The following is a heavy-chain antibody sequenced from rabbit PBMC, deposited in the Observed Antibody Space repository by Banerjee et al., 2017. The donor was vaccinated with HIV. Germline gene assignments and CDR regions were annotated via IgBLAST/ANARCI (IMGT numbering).Heavy chain of an antibody. Sequence: QSLEESGGDLVKPGASLTLTCTASGFSFSSNYYMCWVRQAPGKGLEWIACIYTGSGSTWYASWVNGRFTISKTSSTTVTLQMTSLTAADTATYFCARWDAGYTGYGYAFNLWGPGTLVTVS. V-gene: IGHV1S40*01. J-gene: IGHJ4*01. CDR1: GFSFSSNYY. CDR2: IYTGSGST. CDR3: ARWDAGYTGYGYAFNL. D-gene: IGHD6-1*01.